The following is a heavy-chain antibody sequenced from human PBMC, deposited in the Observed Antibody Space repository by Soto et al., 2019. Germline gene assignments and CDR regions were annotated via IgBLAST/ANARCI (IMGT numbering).Heavy chain of an antibody. J-gene: IGHJ3*02. CDR1: GDSVSSNSAA. CDR2: TYYRSKWYN. D-gene: IGHD6-6*01. CDR3: ARLRGSIAARRDAFDI. V-gene: IGHV6-1*01. Sequence: KQSQTLSLTCAISGDSVSSNSAAWNWIRQSPSRGLEWLGRTYYRSKWYNDYAVSVKSRITINPDTSKNQFSLQLNSVTPEDTAVYYCARLRGSIAARRDAFDIWGQGTMVTVSS.